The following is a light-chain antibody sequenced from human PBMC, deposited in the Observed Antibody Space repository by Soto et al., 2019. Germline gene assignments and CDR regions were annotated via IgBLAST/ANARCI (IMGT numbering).Light chain of an antibody. V-gene: IGKV1D-8*03. CDR2: AAS. J-gene: IGKJ2*01. CDR1: QGISSY. Sequence: VIWMTQSPSLLSASTGDRVTISCLMSQGISSYLAWYQQNPGKAPELLIYAASTLQSGVPSRFSGSGSETDFTLTISCLQSEDFATYYCQHYYSFPYTFGQGTKLEIK. CDR3: QHYYSFPYT.